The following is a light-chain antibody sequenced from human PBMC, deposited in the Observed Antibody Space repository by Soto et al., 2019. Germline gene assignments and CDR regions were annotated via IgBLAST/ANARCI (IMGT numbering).Light chain of an antibody. Sequence: DIQMTQSPSSLSASVRDRVTITCRASQRISTYLNWYQQKPGTAPKLLIYAASSLQGGVPPRFSGSGSGTDFTLTINSLQPEDFATYFCQQSYTTPLTFGGGTKVDIK. V-gene: IGKV1-39*01. J-gene: IGKJ4*01. CDR1: QRISTY. CDR2: AAS. CDR3: QQSYTTPLT.